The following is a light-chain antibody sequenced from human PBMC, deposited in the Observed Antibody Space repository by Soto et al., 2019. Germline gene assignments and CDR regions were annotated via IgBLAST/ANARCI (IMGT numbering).Light chain of an antibody. J-gene: IGLJ2*01. CDR3: GTWDSSLSAVV. CDR2: DNN. V-gene: IGLV1-51*01. Sequence: QSVLTQPPSVSAAPGQKVTISCSGSSSNIGNNYVFWYQQLPGTAPKLLIYDNNKRPSGIPDRFSGSKSGTSATLGITGLQTGDVADYYCGTWDSSLSAVVFGGGTKLTVL. CDR1: SSNIGNNY.